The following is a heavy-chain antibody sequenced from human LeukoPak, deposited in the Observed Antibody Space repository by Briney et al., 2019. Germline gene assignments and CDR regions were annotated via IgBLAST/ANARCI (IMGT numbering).Heavy chain of an antibody. CDR3: AKPRAMTTGVGRYFDL. CDR2: ISGGGEYT. Sequence: PGGSLRLSCGASGFTFTSYAMSWLRQAPGKGLEWVPAISGGGEYTYYGDSVKGRFTISRDNSKNTLYLQMNSLRAEDTATYYCAKPRAMTTGVGRYFDLWGRGTLVTVSS. V-gene: IGHV3-23*01. CDR1: GFTFTSYA. D-gene: IGHD1-1*01. J-gene: IGHJ2*01.